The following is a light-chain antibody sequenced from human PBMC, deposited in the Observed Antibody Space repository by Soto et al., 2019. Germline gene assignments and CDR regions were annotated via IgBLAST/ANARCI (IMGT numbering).Light chain of an antibody. CDR2: GAS. CDR1: QSVSSN. CDR3: QQYNNWWT. J-gene: IGKJ1*01. V-gene: IGKV3-15*01. Sequence: EILMTQSPGTLYVSPGERATLSCRASQSVSSNLAWYQQKPGQAPGLLIYGASTRATGIPARFSGSASGTESTLTISSLQSEDFAVYYCQQYNNWWTFGQGTKVDIK.